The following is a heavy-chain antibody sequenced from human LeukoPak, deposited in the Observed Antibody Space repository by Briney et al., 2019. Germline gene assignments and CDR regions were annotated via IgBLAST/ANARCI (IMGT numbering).Heavy chain of an antibody. D-gene: IGHD6-19*01. CDR3: ARILGSGWYYFDY. CDR2: IYYSGGT. V-gene: IGHV4-39*07. CDR1: GGSISSSAYY. J-gene: IGHJ4*02. Sequence: PSETLSLTCTVSGGSISSSAYYWGWIRQPPGKGLEWIGSIYYSGGTYYNTSLKSRVTISVYTSKNQFSLKLSSVTAADTAVYYCARILGSGWYYFDYWGQGTLVTVSS.